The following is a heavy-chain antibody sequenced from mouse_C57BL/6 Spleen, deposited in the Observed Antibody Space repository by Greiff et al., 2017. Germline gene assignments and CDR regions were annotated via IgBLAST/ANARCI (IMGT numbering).Heavy chain of an antibody. CDR3: ARYPFTGTLYYYAMDY. J-gene: IGHJ4*01. V-gene: IGHV5-4*03. D-gene: IGHD4-1*01. CDR2: ISDGGSYT. Sequence: EVMLVESGGGLVKPGGSLKLSCAASGFTFSSYAMSWVRQTPEKRLEWVATISDGGSYTYYPDNVKGRFTISRDNSKNNLYLQLRHLKSGDTAMYYCARYPFTGTLYYYAMDYWGQGTSVTVSS. CDR1: GFTFSSYA.